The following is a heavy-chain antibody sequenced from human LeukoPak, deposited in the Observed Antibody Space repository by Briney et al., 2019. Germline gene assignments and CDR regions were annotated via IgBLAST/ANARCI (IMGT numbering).Heavy chain of an antibody. D-gene: IGHD2-21*01. V-gene: IGHV4-4*09. Sequence: SETLSLTCTVSGGSISSYYWSWIRQPPGKGLEWIGYIYTSGSTNYNPSLKSQVTISVDTSKNQFSLKLSSVTAADTAVYYCARHIQDKYYFDYWGQGTLVTVSS. CDR3: ARHIQDKYYFDY. CDR1: GGSISSYY. CDR2: IYTSGST. J-gene: IGHJ4*02.